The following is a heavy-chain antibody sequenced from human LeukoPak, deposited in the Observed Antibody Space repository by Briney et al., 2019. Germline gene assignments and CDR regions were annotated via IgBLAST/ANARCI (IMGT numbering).Heavy chain of an antibody. CDR3: ARGGAAAGTPYYFDY. CDR1: GFTFSGYA. J-gene: IGHJ4*02. Sequence: GGSLRLSCAATGFTFSGYAMSWVRQAPGKGLEWVSSITDRGDSTYYADSVKGRLTISRDDSKNSLYLQMNSLRAEDTALYYCARGGAAAGTPYYFDYWGQGTLVTVSS. V-gene: IGHV3-23*01. D-gene: IGHD6-13*01. CDR2: ITDRGDST.